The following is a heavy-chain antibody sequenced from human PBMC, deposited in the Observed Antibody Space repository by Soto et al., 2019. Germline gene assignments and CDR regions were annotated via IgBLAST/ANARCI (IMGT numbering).Heavy chain of an antibody. V-gene: IGHV1-18*01. CDR1: GYTFITYG. Sequence: ASVKVSCKASGYTFITYGISWVRQAPGQGLEWMGWISAYNGNTNYAQKLQGRVTMTTDTSTSTAYMELRSLRSDDTAVYYCAFHDSSGYYDAFDIWGQGTMVTVSS. J-gene: IGHJ3*02. CDR2: ISAYNGNT. CDR3: AFHDSSGYYDAFDI. D-gene: IGHD3-22*01.